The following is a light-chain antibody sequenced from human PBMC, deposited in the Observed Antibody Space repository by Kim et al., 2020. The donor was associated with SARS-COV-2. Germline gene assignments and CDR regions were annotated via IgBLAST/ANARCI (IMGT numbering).Light chain of an antibody. CDR2: GAS. CDR3: QQYGSSRYT. Sequence: WAPGESAPLSWRARQSGSSRYLAWYKQKPGQAPRPLIYGASSRATGIPDRFSGSGSGRDFTLTISRLEPEDCAVYYCQQYGSSRYTFGQGTKLE. CDR1: QSGSSRY. V-gene: IGKV3-20*01. J-gene: IGKJ2*01.